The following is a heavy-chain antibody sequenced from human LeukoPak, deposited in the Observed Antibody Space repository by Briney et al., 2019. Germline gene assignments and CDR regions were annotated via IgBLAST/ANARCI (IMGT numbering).Heavy chain of an antibody. CDR3: ARDLYASPGINWFDP. J-gene: IGHJ5*02. CDR2: IYYSGNT. V-gene: IGHV4-59*01. CDR1: GGSISSYY. D-gene: IGHD2-8*01. Sequence: PSETLSLTCTVSGGSISSYYWSWIRQPPGKGLEWIGYIYYSGNTDYNPSLTSRVTMSVDTSKNQLSLKLTSVTAADTAVYYCARDLYASPGINWFDPWGQGTLVTVSS.